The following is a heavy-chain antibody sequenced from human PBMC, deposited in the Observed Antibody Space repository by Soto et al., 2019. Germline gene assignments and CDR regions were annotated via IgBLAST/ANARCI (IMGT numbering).Heavy chain of an antibody. Sequence: QVQLVQSGAEVKKPGPSVTVSCKASGFTFTTYGISWVRQAPGQGLEWMGWISAYTGNTNYAQKVQGRVTMTTDTSTSTAYMELMSLRSDDTAVYYCARDEIAVAGEGDHWGQGTLVTVSS. J-gene: IGHJ4*02. CDR3: ARDEIAVAGEGDH. CDR2: ISAYTGNT. CDR1: GFTFTTYG. D-gene: IGHD6-19*01. V-gene: IGHV1-18*01.